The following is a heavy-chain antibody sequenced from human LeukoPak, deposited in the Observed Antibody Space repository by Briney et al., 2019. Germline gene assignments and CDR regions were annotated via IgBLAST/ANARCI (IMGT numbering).Heavy chain of an antibody. J-gene: IGHJ5*02. CDR3: ARWDSSSWYYWFDP. CDR2: SYYSGST. CDR1: GGSISRYY. V-gene: IGHV4-59*08. Sequence: SETLSLTCTVSGGSISRYYLSWIRQPPGKGLEVIGYSYYSGSTNYNPSLKSRVTISVDTSKNQFSLKLSSVTAADTAVYYCARWDSSSWYYWFDPWGQGTLVTVSS. D-gene: IGHD6-13*01.